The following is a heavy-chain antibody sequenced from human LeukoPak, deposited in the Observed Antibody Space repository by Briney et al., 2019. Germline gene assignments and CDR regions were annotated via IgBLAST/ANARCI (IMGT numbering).Heavy chain of an antibody. Sequence: SQTLSLTCTVSGVSISSGGYYWSWIRQPPGKGLEWIGSIYYSGSTYYNPSLKSRVTISVDTSKNQFSLKLSSVTAADTAVYYCARDRRYNWNDDFDYWGQGTLVTVSS. J-gene: IGHJ4*02. CDR2: IYYSGST. CDR1: GVSISSGGYY. D-gene: IGHD1-1*01. V-gene: IGHV4-39*02. CDR3: ARDRRYNWNDDFDY.